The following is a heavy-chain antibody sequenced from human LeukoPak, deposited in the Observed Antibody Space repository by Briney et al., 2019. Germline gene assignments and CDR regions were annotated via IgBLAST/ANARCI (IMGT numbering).Heavy chain of an antibody. V-gene: IGHV4-30-4*08. CDR3: AREGLRYFDWS. CDR1: GGSSSSSNYY. Sequence: MPSETLSLTCTVSGGSSSSSNYYWDWIRQPPGKGLEWIGYIYYSGSTYYNPSLKSRVTISVDTSKNQFSLKLSSVTAADTAVYYCAREGLRYFDWSWGQGTLVTVSS. D-gene: IGHD3-9*01. J-gene: IGHJ5*02. CDR2: IYYSGST.